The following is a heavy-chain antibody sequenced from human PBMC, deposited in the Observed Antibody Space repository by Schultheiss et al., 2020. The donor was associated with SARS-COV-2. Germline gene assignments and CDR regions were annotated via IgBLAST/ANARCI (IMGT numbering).Heavy chain of an antibody. J-gene: IGHJ4*02. D-gene: IGHD6-13*01. CDR2: IYYSGST. Sequence: SETLSLTCAVYGGSFSGYYWSWIRQPPGKGLEWIGYIYYSGSTNYNPSLKSRVTISVDTSKNQFSLKLSSVTAADTAVYYCARSYSSSWYVTFDYWGQGTLVTVSS. CDR1: GGSFSGYY. V-gene: IGHV4-59*12. CDR3: ARSYSSSWYVTFDY.